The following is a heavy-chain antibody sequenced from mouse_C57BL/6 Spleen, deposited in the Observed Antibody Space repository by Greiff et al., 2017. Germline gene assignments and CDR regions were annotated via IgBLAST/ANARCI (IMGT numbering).Heavy chain of an antibody. J-gene: IGHJ1*03. Sequence: QVQLQQSGAELVRPGASVKLSCKASGYTFTDYYINWVKQRPGQGLEWIARIYPGSGNTYYNEKFKGKATLTAEKSSSTAYMQLSSLTSEDSAVYFCARRPDGYYWYFDVWGTGTTVTVSS. CDR3: ARRPDGYYWYFDV. V-gene: IGHV1-76*01. CDR2: IYPGSGNT. CDR1: GYTFTDYY. D-gene: IGHD2-3*01.